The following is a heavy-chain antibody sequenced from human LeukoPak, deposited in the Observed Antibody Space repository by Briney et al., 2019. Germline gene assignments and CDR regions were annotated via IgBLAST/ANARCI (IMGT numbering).Heavy chain of an antibody. CDR3: VRGPHYGAYADYFDY. J-gene: IGHJ4*02. D-gene: IGHD4-17*01. CDR1: GFTFNRHW. CDR2: IKQDGSEN. V-gene: IGHV3-7*01. Sequence: GGSLRLSCAVSGFTFNRHWMAWVRQAPGKGLEWVATIKQDGSENYYVESVKGRFTIVRDDGKNSVYLQMNSLRVEDTALYYCVRGPHYGAYADYFDYWGQGALVTVSS.